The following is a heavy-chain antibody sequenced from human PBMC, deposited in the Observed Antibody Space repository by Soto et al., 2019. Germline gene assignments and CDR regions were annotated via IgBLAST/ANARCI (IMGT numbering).Heavy chain of an antibody. D-gene: IGHD3-3*01. V-gene: IGHV3-48*02. CDR1: VFTFSSYS. CDR3: ARDLLEQKLRFFVFGNPKSSDYGMDV. CDR2: ISSSSSTI. J-gene: IGHJ6*02. Sequence: LRLSCAASVFTFSSYSMNWVRQAPGKGLEWVSYISSSSSTIYYADSVKGRFTISRDNAKNSLYLQMNSLRDEDTAVYYCARDLLEQKLRFFVFGNPKSSDYGMDVWGQGTTVTVSS.